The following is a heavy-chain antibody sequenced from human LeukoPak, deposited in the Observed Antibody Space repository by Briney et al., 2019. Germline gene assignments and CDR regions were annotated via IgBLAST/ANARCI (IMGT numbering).Heavy chain of an antibody. V-gene: IGHV1-8*01. D-gene: IGHD2-2*01. Sequence: ASVKVSCKASGYTFTSYDINWVRQATGQGLEWMGWMNPNSGNTGYAQKFQGGVTMTRNTSISTAYMELSSLRSEDTAVYYCARDYCSSTSCYYWSYYYGMDVWGQGTTVTVSS. CDR3: ARDYCSSTSCYYWSYYYGMDV. J-gene: IGHJ6*02. CDR1: GYTFTSYD. CDR2: MNPNSGNT.